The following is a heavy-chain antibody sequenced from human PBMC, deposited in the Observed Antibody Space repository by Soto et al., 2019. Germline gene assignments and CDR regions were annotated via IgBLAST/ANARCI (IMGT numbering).Heavy chain of an antibody. V-gene: IGHV3-23*01. D-gene: IGHD2-2*01. Sequence: EVPLLESGGGLVQPGGSLRLSCAASGFTFSSYAMSWVRQAPGKGLEWVSIINGTGGSTYYADSVKGRFTISRDNSKNTRYLQMSSLRADDTALYYCAKGYCSTTSCPYYYFYGMDVWGRGTTVTVSS. CDR3: AKGYCSTTSCPYYYFYGMDV. J-gene: IGHJ6*02. CDR2: INGTGGST. CDR1: GFTFSSYA.